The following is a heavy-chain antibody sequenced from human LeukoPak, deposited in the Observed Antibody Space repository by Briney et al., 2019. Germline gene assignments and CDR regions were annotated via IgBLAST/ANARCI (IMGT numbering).Heavy chain of an antibody. D-gene: IGHD3-22*01. V-gene: IGHV3-30*02. CDR3: ARDYYDSSGYSLSDY. CDR2: IRYDGSNK. CDR1: GFTFSSYG. Sequence: GGSLRLSCAASGFTFSSYGMHWVRQAPGKGLEWVAFIRYDGSNKYYADSVKGRFTISRDNSKNSLYLQMNSLRAEDTAVYYCARDYYDSSGYSLSDYWGQGTLVTVSS. J-gene: IGHJ4*02.